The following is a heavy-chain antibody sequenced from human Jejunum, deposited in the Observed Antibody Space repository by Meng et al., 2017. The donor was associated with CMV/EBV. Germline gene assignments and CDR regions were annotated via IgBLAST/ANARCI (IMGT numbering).Heavy chain of an antibody. V-gene: IGHV3-23*03. Sequence: GFTFGTYAMTWVRRAPGKGLEWVSLIYSGGSTTYYADSVKGRFTISRDDSKNTLYLQMNSLRAEDTAIYYCAKDLFYDGSGYYLGNWGQGALVTVSS. CDR2: IYSGGSTT. D-gene: IGHD3-22*01. CDR3: AKDLFYDGSGYYLGN. J-gene: IGHJ4*02. CDR1: GFTFGTYA.